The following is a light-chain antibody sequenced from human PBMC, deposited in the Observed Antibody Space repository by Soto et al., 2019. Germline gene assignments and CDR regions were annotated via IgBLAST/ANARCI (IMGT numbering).Light chain of an antibody. CDR1: QSIRSN. Sequence: EVVITQSPATLSVSPGERATLSCRASQSIRSNLAWYQQKPGQVPRLLIYGASTRATGVPARFSGSGSGTDFTLTISSLQSEDFAVYYCQQYNDWPPWTFGQGTKV. CDR3: QQYNDWPPWT. CDR2: GAS. J-gene: IGKJ1*01. V-gene: IGKV3-15*01.